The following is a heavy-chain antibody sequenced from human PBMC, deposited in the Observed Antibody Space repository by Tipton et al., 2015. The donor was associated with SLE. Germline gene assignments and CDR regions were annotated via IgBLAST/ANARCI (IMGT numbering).Heavy chain of an antibody. D-gene: IGHD6-6*01. CDR2: IIPIFGTA. V-gene: IGHV1-69*13. Sequence: QSGAEVKKPGASVKVSCKASGYTFTSYGISWVRQAPGQGLEWMGGIIPIFGTANYAQKFQGRVTITADESTSTAYMELSSLRSEDTAVYYCARDLGIAARGYWYFDLWGRGTLVTVSS. CDR1: GYTFTSYG. CDR3: ARDLGIAARGYWYFDL. J-gene: IGHJ2*01.